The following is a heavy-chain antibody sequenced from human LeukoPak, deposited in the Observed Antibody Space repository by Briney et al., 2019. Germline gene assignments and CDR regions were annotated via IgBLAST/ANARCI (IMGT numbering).Heavy chain of an antibody. CDR1: GFTVSSNF. D-gene: IGHD5-18*01. J-gene: IGHJ6*02. CDR3: ARDKKVNTAMSSFYYGMDV. CDR2: LFSGGST. V-gene: IGHV3-53*01. Sequence: GGSLRLSCAASGFTVSSNFMSWVRQAPGKGLGVVSVLFSGGSTCYADSVLGRFTISRDNSINTLYLQMHSLRAEDTAVYYCARDKKVNTAMSSFYYGMDVWGQGTTVTVSS.